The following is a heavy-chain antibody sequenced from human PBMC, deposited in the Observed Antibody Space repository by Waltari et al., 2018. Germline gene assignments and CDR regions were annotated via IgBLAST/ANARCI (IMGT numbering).Heavy chain of an antibody. CDR2: IIPICGTA. CDR1: GGTFSSYA. V-gene: IGHV1-69*05. J-gene: IGHJ4*02. D-gene: IGHD3-22*01. CDR3: AREGYYDSSGPFDY. Sequence: QVQLVQSGAEVKKPGSSVKVSCKASGGTFSSYAISWVRQAPGQGLEWMGGIIPICGTANYAQKVQGRVTITTDESTSTAYMELISLRSEDTAVYYCAREGYYDSSGPFDYWGQGTLVTVSS.